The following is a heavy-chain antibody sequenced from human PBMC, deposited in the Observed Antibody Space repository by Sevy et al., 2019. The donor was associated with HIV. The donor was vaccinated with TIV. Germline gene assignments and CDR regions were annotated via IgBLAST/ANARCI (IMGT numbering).Heavy chain of an antibody. Sequence: SETLSLTCTVSGGSISSGSYYWSWIRQPAGKGLEWIGRIYTSGSTNYNPSLKSRVTISVDTSKNQFSLKLSSVTAADSAVYYCARTPGCSGTVYYWRGAFDIWGQGTMVSVSS. D-gene: IGHD2-2*01. J-gene: IGHJ3*02. CDR2: IYTSGST. CDR1: GGSISSGSYY. CDR3: ARTPGCSGTVYYWRGAFDI. V-gene: IGHV4-61*02.